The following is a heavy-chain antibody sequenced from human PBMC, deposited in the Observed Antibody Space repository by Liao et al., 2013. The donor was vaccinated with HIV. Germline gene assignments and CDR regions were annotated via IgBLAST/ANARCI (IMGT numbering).Heavy chain of an antibody. CDR3: VREQLGKGWFDP. J-gene: IGHJ5*02. CDR2: IYYRGTT. V-gene: IGHV4-39*07. D-gene: IGHD7-27*01. Sequence: QLQLRESGPGLAKPSETLSLTCTVSGDSISGSSFYWGWVRQPPGKGLQWIGSIYYRGTTNYNPTLRNRVTVSVDTSKNQFSLKLRSVTSADTAVYFCVREQLGKGWFDPWGQGTLVTVSS. CDR1: GDSISGSSFY.